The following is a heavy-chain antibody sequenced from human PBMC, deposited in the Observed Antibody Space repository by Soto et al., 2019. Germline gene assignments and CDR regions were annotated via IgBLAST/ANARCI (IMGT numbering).Heavy chain of an antibody. CDR1: GGSISSSSYY. CDR3: ARHYGGYYYPYYYGMDV. J-gene: IGHJ6*02. V-gene: IGHV4-39*01. CDR2: IYYSGST. Sequence: SDTLSLTCTVSGGSISSSSYYWGWIRQPPWKGLEWTGSIYYSGSTYYNPSLKSRVTISVDTSKNQFSLKLSSVTAADTAVYYCARHYGGYYYPYYYGMDVWGQGXTVTVYS. D-gene: IGHD3-22*01.